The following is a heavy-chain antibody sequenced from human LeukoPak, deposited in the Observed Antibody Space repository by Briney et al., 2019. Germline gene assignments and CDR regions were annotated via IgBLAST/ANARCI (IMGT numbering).Heavy chain of an antibody. J-gene: IGHJ5*02. D-gene: IGHD4-17*01. CDR2: VDYSRNT. CDR1: GASLSNYN. CDR3: AMQVGIYGDYNNWFDP. Sequence: SRSPSLTCTVSGASLSNYNCNSGPHPPRKKREWVGNVDYSRNTSHNPSLKSRVTISLDISKNHFSLRLSFVTAADTAVYYCAMQVGIYGDYNNWFDPWGQGARVTVSS. V-gene: IGHV4-59*08.